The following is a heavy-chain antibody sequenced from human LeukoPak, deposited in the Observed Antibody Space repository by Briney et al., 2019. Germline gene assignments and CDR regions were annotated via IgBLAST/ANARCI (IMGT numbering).Heavy chain of an antibody. V-gene: IGHV1-18*01. J-gene: IGHJ1*01. CDR3: ARVQYYYGSGRQAEYFQH. CDR2: ISAYNGNT. D-gene: IGHD3-10*01. CDR1: GYTFTSYG. Sequence: ASVKVSCKASGYTFTSYGISWVRQAPGQGLEWMGWISAYNGNTNYAQKLQGRVTMTTDTSTSTAYMELRSLRPDDTAVYYCARVQYYYGSGRQAEYFQHWGQGTLVTVSS.